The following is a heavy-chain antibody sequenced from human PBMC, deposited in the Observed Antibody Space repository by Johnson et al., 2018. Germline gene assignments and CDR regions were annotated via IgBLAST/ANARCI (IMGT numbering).Heavy chain of an antibody. CDR2: IYYSGST. D-gene: IGHD6-19*01. CDR1: GGSISSFY. V-gene: IGHV4-59*01. J-gene: IGHJ3*02. CDR3: ARDSPGGGWPLYAFDI. Sequence: LQESGPGLAKPSETLSLTCIVSGGSISSFYWSWIRQPPGKGLEWIGYIYYSGSTNYNPSLKNRVTISVDTSKNPFSLKLSSVTAADTAVYYCARDSPGGGWPLYAFDIWGQGTMVTVSS.